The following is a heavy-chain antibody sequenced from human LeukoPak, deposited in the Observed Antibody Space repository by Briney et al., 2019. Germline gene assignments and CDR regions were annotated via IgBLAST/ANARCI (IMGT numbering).Heavy chain of an antibody. CDR1: GGSISDYY. CDR2: IYYRGST. Sequence: SETLSLTCTVSGGSISDYYWSWTRQPPGKGPEWIGYIYYRGSTNYNPSLKSRVTISVDTSKNQFSLKLSSVTAADTAVYYCAGMGYSSSSSSFDYWGQGTLVTVSS. CDR3: AGMGYSSSSSSFDY. J-gene: IGHJ4*02. V-gene: IGHV4-59*08. D-gene: IGHD6-6*01.